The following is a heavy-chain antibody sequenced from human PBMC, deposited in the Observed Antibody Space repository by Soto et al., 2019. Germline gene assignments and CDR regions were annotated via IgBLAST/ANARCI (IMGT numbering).Heavy chain of an antibody. Sequence: EVQLLESGGALVQPGGSLRLSCAASGFTFSSYAMSWVRQAPGKGLEWVSGIHGNGDRTYYADSVKGRFTISRDNSKNALSLDMNSPKVEDTAVDFGTTTCRCLGSYYHAACCGQRTLFTVSS. D-gene: IGHD3-16*01. CDR1: GFTFSSYA. CDR2: IHGNGDRT. CDR3: TTTCRCLGSYYHAAC. V-gene: IGHV3-23*01. J-gene: IGHJ4*02.